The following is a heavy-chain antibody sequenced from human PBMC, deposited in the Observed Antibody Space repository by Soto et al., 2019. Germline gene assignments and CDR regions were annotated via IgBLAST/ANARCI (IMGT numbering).Heavy chain of an antibody. J-gene: IGHJ3*02. Sequence: SVKVSCKASGGAFSSYAISWVRQAPGQGLEWMGGIIPIFGTANYAQKFQGRVTITADESTSTAYMELSSLRSEDMAVYYCARETYYAFDIWGQGTMVTVSS. CDR2: IIPIFGTA. V-gene: IGHV1-69*13. D-gene: IGHD2-21*01. CDR1: GGAFSSYA. CDR3: ARETYYAFDI.